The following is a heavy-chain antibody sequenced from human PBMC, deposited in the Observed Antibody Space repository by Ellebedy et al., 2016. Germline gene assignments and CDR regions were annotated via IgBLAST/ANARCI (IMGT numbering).Heavy chain of an antibody. CDR3: ARGKGLQLWFIYYFDY. CDR2: IDGGSGKT. J-gene: IGHJ4*02. CDR1: GYSFTTDA. Sequence: ASVKVSXKASGYSFTTDAIHWVRQVPGQRFEWMGWIDGGSGKTKYSEKFQGRVTITRDTSASRVYLDLSSLRPEDTAVYYCARGKGLQLWFIYYFDYWGQGTQVTVSS. V-gene: IGHV1-3*01. D-gene: IGHD3-10*01.